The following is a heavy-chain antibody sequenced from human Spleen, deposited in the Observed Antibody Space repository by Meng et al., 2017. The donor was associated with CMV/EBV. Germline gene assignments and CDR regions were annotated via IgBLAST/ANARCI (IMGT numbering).Heavy chain of an antibody. V-gene: IGHV1-18*01. CDR1: GYTITTYG. CDR3: VREYCGGDCSFANFYFDN. J-gene: IGHJ4*02. Sequence: ASVKVSCKASGYTITTYGLSWVRQAPGQGLEWMGWISSHSGDTNYAPKVQGRVTMTTDTSTNTAYMELRGLRSDDTAIYYCVREYCGGDCSFANFYFDNWGQGTLVTVSS. CDR2: ISSHSGDT. D-gene: IGHD2-21*01.